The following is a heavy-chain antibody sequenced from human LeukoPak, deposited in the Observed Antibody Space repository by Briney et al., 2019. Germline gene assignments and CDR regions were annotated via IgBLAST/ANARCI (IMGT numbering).Heavy chain of an antibody. V-gene: IGHV3-23*01. Sequence: PGGSLRLSCAASGFTISTYAMHWVRQAPGKGLEWVSGITTGVGSTHYADSVKGRFTISRDNSKNTPYLQMNSLRADDTAVYYCAGGPSSSNWFFDLWGRGTLVTVSS. D-gene: IGHD6-6*01. J-gene: IGHJ2*01. CDR2: ITTGVGST. CDR1: GFTISTYA. CDR3: AGGPSSSNWFFDL.